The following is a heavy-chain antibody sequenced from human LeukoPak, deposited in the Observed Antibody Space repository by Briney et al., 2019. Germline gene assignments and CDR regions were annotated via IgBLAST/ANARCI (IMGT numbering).Heavy chain of an antibody. CDR3: APPSGTLDY. D-gene: IGHD3-3*01. CDR1: GFTFNIYS. V-gene: IGHV3-21*04. Sequence: KSGGSLRLSCAASGFTFNIYSMNWVRQAPGKGLEWVSSISSSGDYIYYADSVKGRFTISRDNAKNSLYLQMNSLRAEDTAVYYCAPPSGTLDYWGQGTLVTVSS. CDR2: ISSSGDYI. J-gene: IGHJ4*02.